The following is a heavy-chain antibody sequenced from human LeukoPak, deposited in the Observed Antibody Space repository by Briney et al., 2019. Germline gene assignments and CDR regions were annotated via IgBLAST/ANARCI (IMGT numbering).Heavy chain of an antibody. J-gene: IGHJ5*01. CDR1: GGPISSSYL. CDR3: AWKRYSSSSYIERWFDS. Sequence: SETLSLTCAVSGGPISSSYLRWWVHQPPGKGLEWVVKIYHSRNTNYIHSLKNRVTISVDKSRNQLSLHMDFLTAEDTAVYFCAWKRYSSSSYIERWFDSWGQGTLVTVSS. D-gene: IGHD6-13*01. CDR2: IYHSRNT. V-gene: IGHV4-4*02.